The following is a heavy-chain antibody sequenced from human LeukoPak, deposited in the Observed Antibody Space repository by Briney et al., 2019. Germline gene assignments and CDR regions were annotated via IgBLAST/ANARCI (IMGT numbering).Heavy chain of an antibody. D-gene: IGHD3-10*01. CDR1: GYTFTGYY. CDR3: ARGRGPDVARGSYYFDY. J-gene: IGHJ4*02. Sequence: ASVKVSCKASGYTFTGYYMHWVRQAPGQGLEWMGRIDAGNGRTKYSRSFQGRLTIIRDTSATTAYMELSGLTSEDTATYYCARGRGPDVARGSYYFDYWGQGTLVSVPT. V-gene: IGHV1-3*01. CDR2: IDAGNGRT.